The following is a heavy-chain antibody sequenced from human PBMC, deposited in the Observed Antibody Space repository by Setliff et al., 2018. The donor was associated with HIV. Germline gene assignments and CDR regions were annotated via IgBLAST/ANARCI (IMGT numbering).Heavy chain of an antibody. J-gene: IGHJ4*02. V-gene: IGHV3-48*04. Sequence: PGGSLRLSCAASGFTFSSAWMIWVRQAPGKGLEWVSCISRSGNTIYYADSVKGRFTISRDNAKNSLYLQMNSLRVEDTAVYYCAKNFFGSGYYFFFDFWGQGTLVTVSS. CDR1: GFTFSSAW. CDR2: ISRSGNTI. D-gene: IGHD3-10*01. CDR3: AKNFFGSGYYFFFDF.